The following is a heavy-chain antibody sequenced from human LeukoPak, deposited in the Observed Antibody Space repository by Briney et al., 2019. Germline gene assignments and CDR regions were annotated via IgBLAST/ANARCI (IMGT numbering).Heavy chain of an antibody. CDR2: ISGSGGST. CDR3: AKGSQDDYYYYMDV. D-gene: IGHD5-24*01. Sequence: GGSLRLSCAASGFSLSSHAMSWVRQAPGKGLEWVSAISGSGGSTYYADSVKGRFTISRDNSKNTLYLQMNSLRAEDTAVYYCAKGSQDDYYYYMDVWGKGTTVTVSS. J-gene: IGHJ6*03. CDR1: GFSLSSHA. V-gene: IGHV3-23*01.